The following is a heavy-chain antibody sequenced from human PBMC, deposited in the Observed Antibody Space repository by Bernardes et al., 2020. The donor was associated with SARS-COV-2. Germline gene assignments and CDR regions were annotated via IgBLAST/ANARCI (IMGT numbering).Heavy chain of an antibody. CDR1: GYKFFTYG. Sequence: ASVKVSCKASGYKFFTYGISWVRQAPGQGLEWMGWISPHNGDTNSAQKLQGRVVMTTNTSTSTAYMELRSLRSDDTAVYYCARDCGDCSSTSCYTGVWLDPWGQGTLVTVST. CDR2: ISPHNGDT. V-gene: IGHV1-18*01. J-gene: IGHJ5*02. D-gene: IGHD2-2*02. CDR3: ARDCGDCSSTSCYTGVWLDP.